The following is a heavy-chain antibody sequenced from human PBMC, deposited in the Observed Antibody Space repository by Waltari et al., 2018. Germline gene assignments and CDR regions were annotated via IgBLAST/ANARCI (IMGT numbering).Heavy chain of an antibody. V-gene: IGHV3-33*03. J-gene: IGHJ4*02. CDR3: ATTSGTNWHLNY. Sequence: QVQVVESGGGVVQPGGSLRLSCGGSGLTFSNYGMHWVRQAPGKGREWVAIIWYDGIGKHYADSVKGRFSISRDNAKNSLYLQMNSLRAEDTAVYYCATTSGTNWHLNYWGQGTLVTVSS. D-gene: IGHD1-1*01. CDR1: GLTFSNYG. CDR2: IWYDGIGK.